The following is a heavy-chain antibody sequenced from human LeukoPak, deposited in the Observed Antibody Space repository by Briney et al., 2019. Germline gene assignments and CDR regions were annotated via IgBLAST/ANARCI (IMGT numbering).Heavy chain of an antibody. V-gene: IGHV3-21*01. CDR3: ARDLHGDYVDFDY. J-gene: IGHJ4*02. CDR1: GFTFSDYS. D-gene: IGHD4-17*01. Sequence: PGGSLRLSCAASGFTFSDYSMNWVRQAPGKGLEWVSSISSSSSYIYYADSVKGRFTISRDNAKNSLYLQMNSLRAEDTAVYYCARDLHGDYVDFDYWGQGTLVTVSS. CDR2: ISSSSSYI.